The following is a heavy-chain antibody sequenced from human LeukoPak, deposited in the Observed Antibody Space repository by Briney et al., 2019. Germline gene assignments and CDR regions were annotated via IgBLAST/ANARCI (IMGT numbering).Heavy chain of an antibody. CDR2: ISGSGGST. CDR1: GFTFSTNA. V-gene: IGHV3-23*01. J-gene: IGHJ4*02. D-gene: IGHD3-3*01. CDR3: AKDRERGSITIFGVVTELDY. Sequence: GGSLRLSCLTSGFTFSTNAMSWVRQAPGKGLEWVSSISGSGGSTDYADSVKGRFTISRDNSKNTLYLQINSLRAEDTAVYYCAKDRERGSITIFGVVTELDYWGQGTLVTVSS.